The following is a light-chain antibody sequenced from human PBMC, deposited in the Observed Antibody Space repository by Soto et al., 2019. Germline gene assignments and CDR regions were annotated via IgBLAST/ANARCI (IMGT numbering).Light chain of an antibody. CDR3: QQYNKWPLT. CDR1: QSVNNN. J-gene: IGKJ3*01. V-gene: IGKV3-15*01. CDR2: SAS. Sequence: EIVMTQSPVTLSVSTGERATLSCTASQSVNNNVAWYQQKPGHTPRPLIYSASIGATGTPARFSGSGSGSDFTLTISSLQSEDFAVYYCQQYNKWPLTLGSGTKVDIK.